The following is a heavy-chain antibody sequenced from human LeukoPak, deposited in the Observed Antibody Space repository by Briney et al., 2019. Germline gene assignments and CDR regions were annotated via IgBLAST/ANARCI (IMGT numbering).Heavy chain of an antibody. V-gene: IGHV4-31*03. J-gene: IGHJ4*02. CDR1: GGSISSGGHY. CDR3: AREGGHDYGDY. CDR2: IYYSGST. D-gene: IGHD1-26*01. Sequence: SETLSLTCTVSGGSISSGGHYWSWIRQHPGKGLEWIGYIYYSGSTYYNPSLKSRVTISVDTSKNQFSLKLSSVTAADTAVYYCAREGGHDYGDYWGQGTLVTVSS.